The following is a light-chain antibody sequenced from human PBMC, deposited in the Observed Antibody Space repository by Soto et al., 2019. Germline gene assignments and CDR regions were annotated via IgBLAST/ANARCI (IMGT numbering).Light chain of an antibody. V-gene: IGKV3-11*01. CDR2: DAS. J-gene: IGKJ4*01. CDR1: QSVSSY. CDR3: QQRSNWPLT. Sequence: ETVLTQSPATRSLSPGESATLSCRASQSVSSYLAWYQQKPGQAPRLLISDASNRATGIPARFSGSGSGTDFTLTITSLEPEDFAVYYCQQRSNWPLTFGGGTKVEFK.